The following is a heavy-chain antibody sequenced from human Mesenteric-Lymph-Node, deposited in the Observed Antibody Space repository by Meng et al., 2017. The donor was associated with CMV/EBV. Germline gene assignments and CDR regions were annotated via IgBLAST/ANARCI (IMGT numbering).Heavy chain of an antibody. V-gene: IGHV3-7*01. CDR2: IKQDGSEK. CDR1: GFTFSSNW. Sequence: GGSLRLSCAASGFTFSSNWMSWVRQAPGKGLEWVANIKQDGSEKYYVDSVEGRFTISRDNAKNSMLLQMDSLRAEDTAVYYCAGDRWGPEYWGQGTLVTVSS. D-gene: IGHD3-16*01. CDR3: AGDRWGPEY. J-gene: IGHJ4*02.